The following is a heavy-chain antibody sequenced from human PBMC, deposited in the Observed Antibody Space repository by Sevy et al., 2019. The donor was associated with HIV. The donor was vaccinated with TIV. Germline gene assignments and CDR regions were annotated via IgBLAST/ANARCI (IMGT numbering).Heavy chain of an antibody. J-gene: IGHJ4*02. CDR2: IKSKTDGGTT. Sequence: GGSLRLSCAPSGISFSNAWMNRVRQAPGKGLEWVGRIKSKTDGGTTDYAAPVKGRFTISGDDSKNMVYLQMNSLKTEDTAVYYCTGLNFDNWGQGTLVTVSS. D-gene: IGHD5-12*01. CDR3: TGLNFDN. CDR1: GISFSNAW. V-gene: IGHV3-15*07.